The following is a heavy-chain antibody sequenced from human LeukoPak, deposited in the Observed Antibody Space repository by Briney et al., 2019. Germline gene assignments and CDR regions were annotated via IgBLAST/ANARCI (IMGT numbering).Heavy chain of an antibody. CDR2: ISGSGDNT. CDR1: GFTFSSYA. J-gene: IGHJ4*02. D-gene: IGHD6-19*01. V-gene: IGHV3-23*01. CDR3: AKGAQRWLVRAGFDY. Sequence: PGGSLRLSCAASGFTFSSYAMSWVRQAPGKGLEWVSGISGSGDNTYYADSVKCRFTISRDNSKNTLYLQLNSLRAEDRAVYYCAKGAQRWLVRAGFDYWGQGTLVTVSS.